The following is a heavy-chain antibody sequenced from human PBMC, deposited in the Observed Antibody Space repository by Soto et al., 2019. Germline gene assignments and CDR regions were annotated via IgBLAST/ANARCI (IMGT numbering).Heavy chain of an antibody. CDR2: IKSKTDGGTT. V-gene: IGHV3-15*01. J-gene: IGHJ4*02. D-gene: IGHD2-15*01. CDR3: TADDSLNNY. Sequence: PGGSLRLSCAASGFTFSNAWMSWVRQAPGKGLEWVGRIKSKTDGGTTDVAAPGKGSFTISRYDSKNTLFLQMNSLKTEDTALYYSTADDSLNNYWGQGTLVTVSS. CDR1: GFTFSNAW.